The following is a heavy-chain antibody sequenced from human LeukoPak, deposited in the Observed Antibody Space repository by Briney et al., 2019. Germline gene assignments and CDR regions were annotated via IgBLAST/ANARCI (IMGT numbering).Heavy chain of an antibody. Sequence: SETLSLTCTASGGSISSYYWSWIRQPPGKGLERIGYIYYSGSTNYNPSLKSRVTTSVDTSKNQFSLKLRSVTAADTSVYYCARESAGLGGLPFFDYWGQGTLVTVSS. CDR3: ARESAGLGGLPFFDY. D-gene: IGHD2-15*01. J-gene: IGHJ4*02. V-gene: IGHV4-59*01. CDR1: GGSISSYY. CDR2: IYYSGST.